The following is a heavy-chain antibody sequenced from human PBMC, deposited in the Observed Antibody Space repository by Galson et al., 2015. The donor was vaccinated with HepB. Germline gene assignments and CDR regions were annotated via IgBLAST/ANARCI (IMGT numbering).Heavy chain of an antibody. Sequence: SLRLSCAASGFTFSSYAIMWVRQAPGKGLEWVSGMSDDGDNTFYADSVKGRFTISRDISKNTVYLQMNSLRVEDTAVYYCATRSGACGWYSYFQHWGQGTLVTVSS. V-gene: IGHV3-23*01. CDR2: MSDDGDNT. J-gene: IGHJ1*01. CDR1: GFTFSSYA. CDR3: ATRSGACGWYSYFQH. D-gene: IGHD6-19*01.